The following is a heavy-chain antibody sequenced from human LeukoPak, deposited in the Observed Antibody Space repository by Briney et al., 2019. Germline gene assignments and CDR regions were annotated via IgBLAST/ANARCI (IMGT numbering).Heavy chain of an antibody. D-gene: IGHD1-26*01. J-gene: IGHJ4*02. Sequence: PGRSLRLSCAASGFTFDDYAMHWVRQAPGKGLEWVSGISWNSGSIGYADSVKGRFTISRDNAKNSLYLQMNSLRAEDTALYYCAKDILARATKGEFDYWGQGTLVTVSS. CDR3: AKDILARATKGEFDY. V-gene: IGHV3-9*01. CDR2: ISWNSGSI. CDR1: GFTFDDYA.